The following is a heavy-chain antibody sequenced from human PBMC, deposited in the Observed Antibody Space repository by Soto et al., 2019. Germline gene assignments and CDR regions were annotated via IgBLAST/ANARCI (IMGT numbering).Heavy chain of an antibody. D-gene: IGHD2-2*01. CDR1: GYSFTSYW. CDR2: IDPSDSYT. J-gene: IGHJ6*02. CDR3: ARTYCSSTSCYPYGMDV. V-gene: IGHV5-10-1*01. Sequence: GESLKISCKGSGYSFTSYWISWVRQMPGKGLEWMGRIDPSDSYTNYSPSFQGHVTISADKSISTAYLQWSSLRASDTAMYYCARTYCSSTSCYPYGMDVWGQGTTVTVSS.